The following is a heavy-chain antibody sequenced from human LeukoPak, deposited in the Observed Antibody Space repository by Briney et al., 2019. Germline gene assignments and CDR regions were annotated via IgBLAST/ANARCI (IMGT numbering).Heavy chain of an antibody. CDR2: ISAYNGNT. J-gene: IGHJ4*02. V-gene: IGHV1-18*04. Sequence: ASVKVSCKASGYTFTSYGISWVRQAPGQGLEWMGWISAYNGNTNYAQKLQGRVTMTTDTSTSTAYMELRSLRSDDTAVCYCAREYCSGGSCYIFDYWGQGTLVTVSS. CDR1: GYTFTSYG. D-gene: IGHD2-15*01. CDR3: AREYCSGGSCYIFDY.